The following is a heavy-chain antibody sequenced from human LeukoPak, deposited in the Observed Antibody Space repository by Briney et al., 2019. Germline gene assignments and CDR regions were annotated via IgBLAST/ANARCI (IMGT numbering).Heavy chain of an antibody. Sequence: VKVSCKASGYTFTGYYMHWVRQAPGQGLEWMGWINPNSGGTNYAQKFQGRVTMTRDTSISTAYMELSRLRSDDTAVYYCARVGDGYNYFAFDIWGQGTMVTVSS. CDR1: GYTFTGYY. V-gene: IGHV1-2*02. J-gene: IGHJ3*02. CDR3: ARVGDGYNYFAFDI. D-gene: IGHD5-24*01. CDR2: INPNSGGT.